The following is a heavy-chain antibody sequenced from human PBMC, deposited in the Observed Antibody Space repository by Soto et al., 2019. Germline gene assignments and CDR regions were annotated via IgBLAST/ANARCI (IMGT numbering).Heavy chain of an antibody. CDR2: INPKSGGT. D-gene: IGHD2-21*01. V-gene: IGHV1-2*02. J-gene: IGHJ4*02. CDR1: GYSFTDYY. Sequence: ASVKVSCKASGYSFTDYYLHWVRQAPGQGLQWMGWINPKSGGTKYAHNLQGRVTMTSDTSVSTAYLELRRLRSDDTAVYFCAREFVVKTLLNPGSLHFDNWGLGTLVTVSS. CDR3: AREFVVKTLLNPGSLHFDN.